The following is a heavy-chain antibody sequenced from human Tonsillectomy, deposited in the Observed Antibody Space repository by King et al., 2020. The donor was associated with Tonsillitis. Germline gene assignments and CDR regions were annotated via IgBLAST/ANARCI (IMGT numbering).Heavy chain of an antibody. CDR2: ISSSTSYI. Sequence: VQLVESGGGLVKPGGSLRLSCAASGFTFSSYSMNWVRQAPGKGLEWVSSISSSTSYIYYADSVKGRFTISRDNAKNSLYLQMNSLRAEDTAVYYCARDGGYRSSTSCYEQYFQHWGQGTLVTVSS. D-gene: IGHD2-2*01. CDR3: ARDGGYRSSTSCYEQYFQH. CDR1: GFTFSSYS. V-gene: IGHV3-21*01. J-gene: IGHJ1*01.